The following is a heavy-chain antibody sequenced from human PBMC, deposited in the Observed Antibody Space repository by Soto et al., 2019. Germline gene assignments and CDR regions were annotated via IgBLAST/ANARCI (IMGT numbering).Heavy chain of an antibody. V-gene: IGHV3-21*01. J-gene: IGHJ5*02. Sequence: PVGSLRLSCASSGFTCSIYSINWVRQAPGKGLECVSSISGSGSDIYYADSVKGRFTISRDNAKNSLNLQMSSLRAEDTAVYYCARAGAYDSIWGTYRAEWFDTWGQGPLVTVS. CDR1: GFTCSIYS. CDR2: ISGSGSDI. CDR3: ARAGAYDSIWGTYRAEWFDT. D-gene: IGHD3-16*02.